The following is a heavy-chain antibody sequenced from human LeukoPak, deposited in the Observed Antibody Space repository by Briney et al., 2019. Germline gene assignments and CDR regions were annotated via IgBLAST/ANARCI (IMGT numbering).Heavy chain of an antibody. CDR1: GFTFSSYG. CDR2: ISYDGSNK. J-gene: IGHJ4*02. Sequence: PGRSLRLSCAASGFTFSSYGMHWVRQAPGKGLEWVAVISYDGSNKYYADSVKGRFTISRDNSKNTLYLQMNSLRAKDTAVYYCAKNYYYDSSGYHPPDYWGQGTLVTVSS. D-gene: IGHD3-22*01. V-gene: IGHV3-30*18. CDR3: AKNYYYDSSGYHPPDY.